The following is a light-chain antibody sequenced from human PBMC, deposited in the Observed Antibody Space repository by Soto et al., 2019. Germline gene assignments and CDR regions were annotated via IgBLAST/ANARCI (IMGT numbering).Light chain of an antibody. Sequence: EIVLTQSPGTLSLSPGERVTLSCRASQSVTNSYLAWYQQKPGQAPRLLIYDASTRATGIPGRFSGSVSGTDFTRTISRLEPEDFAVYYCQQDGRSPVLLTFGPGIKVDI. CDR2: DAS. J-gene: IGKJ3*01. CDR3: QQDGRSPVLLT. V-gene: IGKV3-20*01. CDR1: QSVTNSY.